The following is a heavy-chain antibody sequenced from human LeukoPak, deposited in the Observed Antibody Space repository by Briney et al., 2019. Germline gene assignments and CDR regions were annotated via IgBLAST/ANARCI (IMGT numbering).Heavy chain of an antibody. D-gene: IGHD3-9*01. CDR1: GYTFTSYG. CDR2: ISAYNGNT. J-gene: IGHJ6*03. Sequence: GASVEVSCKASGYTFTSYGISWVRQAPGQGLEWMGWISAYNGNTNYAQKLQGRVTMTTDTSTSTAYMELRSLRSDDTALYYCARGVPYYDILTGYYLRFYMDVWGKGTTVTVSS. CDR3: ARGVPYYDILTGYYLRFYMDV. V-gene: IGHV1-18*01.